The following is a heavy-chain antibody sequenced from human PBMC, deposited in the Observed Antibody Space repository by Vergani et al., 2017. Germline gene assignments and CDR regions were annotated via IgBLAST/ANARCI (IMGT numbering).Heavy chain of an antibody. Sequence: QVQLVQSGAEVQKPGASVKVSCKASGYTFTGYYMPWVRQAPGQGLEWMGWINPNSGGTNYAQKFQGRVTLTRDTSISTAYMELSRLRSDDTAVYYCARDILSYCSSTSCHLWTWGYYMDVWGKGTTVTVSS. D-gene: IGHD2-2*01. V-gene: IGHV1-2*02. CDR2: INPNSGGT. CDR3: ARDILSYCSSTSCHLWTWGYYMDV. J-gene: IGHJ6*03. CDR1: GYTFTGYY.